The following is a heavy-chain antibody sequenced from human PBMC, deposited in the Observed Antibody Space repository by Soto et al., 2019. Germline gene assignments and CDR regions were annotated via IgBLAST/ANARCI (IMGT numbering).Heavy chain of an antibody. CDR1: GFTFSNFA. CDR3: AKAYDYICGSYPSELDY. J-gene: IGHJ4*02. D-gene: IGHD3-16*02. Sequence: EVQLLESGGGLVQPGGSLRLSCAASGFTFSNFAMFWVRQAPGKGLEWVAAISRTGGAAHYADSVNGRFTISRDNSKNTLFMQMDSMRAEDTAVYYCAKAYDYICGSYPSELDYWGQGTLVTVSS. CDR2: ISRTGGAA. V-gene: IGHV3-23*01.